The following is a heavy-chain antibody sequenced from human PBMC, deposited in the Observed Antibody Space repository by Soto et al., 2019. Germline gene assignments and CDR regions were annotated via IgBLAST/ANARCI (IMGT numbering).Heavy chain of an antibody. D-gene: IGHD6-13*01. J-gene: IGHJ6*02. V-gene: IGHV5-51*01. CDR1: GYSFTSYW. CDR3: ARHQHSSSWQRNYGMDV. Sequence: PGESLKISCKGSGYSFTSYWIGWVRQMPGKGLEWMGIIYPGDSDTRYSPSFQGQVTISADKSISTAYLQWSSLKASDTAMHYCARHQHSSSWQRNYGMDVWGQGTTVTVSS. CDR2: IYPGDSDT.